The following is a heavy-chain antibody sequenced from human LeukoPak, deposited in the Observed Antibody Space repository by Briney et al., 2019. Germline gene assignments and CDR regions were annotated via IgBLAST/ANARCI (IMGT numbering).Heavy chain of an antibody. V-gene: IGHV3-66*01. J-gene: IGHJ4*02. CDR2: IYAAGST. D-gene: IGHD4/OR15-4a*01. CDR3: ARGLTMGHF. Sequence: PGGSLRLSCAASGFTVSSNYVSWVRQAPGKGLEWVSVIYAAGSTYYADSVKGRFTISRDNSKNTVYLQMNSLRAEDTAVYYCARGLTMGHFGGQGTLVTVSS. CDR1: GFTVSSNY.